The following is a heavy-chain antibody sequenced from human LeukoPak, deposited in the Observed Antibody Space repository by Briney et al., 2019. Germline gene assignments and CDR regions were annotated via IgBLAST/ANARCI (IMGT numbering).Heavy chain of an antibody. Sequence: PGGSLRLSCAASGITFGNNWMHWVRQGPGKGLVWISRINSDGGGAVYADSVKGRFTVSRDNGQNTLYLQMNSLRAEDTAVYYCARDVPHNWFDTWGQGTLVTVSS. CDR1: GITFGNNW. CDR3: ARDVPHNWFDT. CDR2: INSDGGGA. J-gene: IGHJ5*02. V-gene: IGHV3-74*01.